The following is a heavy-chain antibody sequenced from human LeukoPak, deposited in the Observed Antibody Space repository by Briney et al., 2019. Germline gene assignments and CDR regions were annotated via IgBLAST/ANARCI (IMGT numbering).Heavy chain of an antibody. D-gene: IGHD1-26*01. CDR1: GFTFSGSA. CDR2: ISSKAYNYAT. Sequence: GGSLRLSCAASGFTFSGSAMHWVRQPSGKGLKWVGRISSKAYNYATAYAASVKGRFTISRDDSRNTTDLQMNSLKTEDTAVYYCIRRGAKGGAHGGRETLVTVSS. CDR3: IRRGAKGGAH. J-gene: IGHJ4*02. V-gene: IGHV3-73*01.